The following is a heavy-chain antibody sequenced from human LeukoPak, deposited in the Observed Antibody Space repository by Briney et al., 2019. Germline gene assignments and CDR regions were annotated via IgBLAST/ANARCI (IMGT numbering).Heavy chain of an antibody. CDR3: ARESSITMVRGPAPGTFDY. V-gene: IGHV3-21*01. Sequence: PGGSLRLSCAASGFTFSSYSMNWVRQAPGKGLEWVSSISSSSSYIYYADSVKGRFTISRDNAKSSLYLQMNSLRAEDTAVYYCARESSITMVRGPAPGTFDYWGQGTLVTVSS. CDR2: ISSSSSYI. J-gene: IGHJ4*02. CDR1: GFTFSSYS. D-gene: IGHD3-10*01.